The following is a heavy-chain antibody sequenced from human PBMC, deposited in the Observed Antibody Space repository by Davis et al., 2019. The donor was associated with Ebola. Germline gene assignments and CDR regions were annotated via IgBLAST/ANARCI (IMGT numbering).Heavy chain of an antibody. V-gene: IGHV3-48*02. CDR3: ARAMGYSSSWYY. CDR1: GFTFSSYS. CDR2: ISSSSSTI. Sequence: PGGSLRLSCAASGFTFSSYSMNWVRQAPGKGLERVSSISSSSSTIYYADSVKGRFTISRDNAKNSLYLQMNSLRDEDTAVYYCARAMGYSSSWYYWGQGTLVTVSS. J-gene: IGHJ4*02. D-gene: IGHD6-13*01.